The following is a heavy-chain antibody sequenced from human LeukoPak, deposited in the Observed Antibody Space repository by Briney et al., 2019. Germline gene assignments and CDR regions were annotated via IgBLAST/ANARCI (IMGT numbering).Heavy chain of an antibody. D-gene: IGHD4-17*01. CDR3: ARQTTVISFDY. CDR2: ILYRGST. V-gene: IGHV4-30-4*01. CDR1: GGSISSGDYY. Sequence: SQTLSLTCTVSGGSISSGDYYWTWIRQPPGKGLERMGYILYRGSTYYSPSLRSRLTILLVTSKNQLSLKLRSVTGADTAVYYCARQTTVISFDYWGQGALVTVSS. J-gene: IGHJ4*02.